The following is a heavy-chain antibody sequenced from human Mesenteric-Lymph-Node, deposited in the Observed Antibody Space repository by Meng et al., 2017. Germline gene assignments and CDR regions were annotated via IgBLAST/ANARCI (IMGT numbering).Heavy chain of an antibody. Sequence: QVQLVQSGAEVKKPGASVTVSCTASGYTFTGYYIHWVRQAPGQGLEWMGRINLNSGGTNYAQKFQGRVTMTWDTSISAAQMELSSLRSDDTAVYYCAAFYYESSGYFRADYWGQGILVTVSS. D-gene: IGHD3-22*01. J-gene: IGHJ4*02. CDR3: AAFYYESSGYFRADY. CDR2: INLNSGGT. CDR1: GYTFTGYY. V-gene: IGHV1-2*06.